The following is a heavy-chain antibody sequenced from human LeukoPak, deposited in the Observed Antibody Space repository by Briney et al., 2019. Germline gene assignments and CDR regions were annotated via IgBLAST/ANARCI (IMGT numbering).Heavy chain of an antibody. CDR1: GYTFTSYY. Sequence: ASVKVSCKASGYTFTSYYMHWVRQAPGQGLEWMGIINPSGGSTSYAQKFQGRVTMTRDMSTSTVYMELSSLRSEDTAVYYCARGHGSGSYYTPHFDYWGQGTLVTVSS. V-gene: IGHV1-46*01. CDR2: INPSGGST. CDR3: ARGHGSGSYYTPHFDY. D-gene: IGHD3-10*01. J-gene: IGHJ4*02.